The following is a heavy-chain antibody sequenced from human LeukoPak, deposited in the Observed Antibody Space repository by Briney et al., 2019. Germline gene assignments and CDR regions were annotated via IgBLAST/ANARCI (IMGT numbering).Heavy chain of an antibody. CDR2: INPNSGGT. D-gene: IGHD1-1*01. J-gene: IGHJ4*02. Sequence: ASVKVSCKASGYTFTSYDINWVRQATGQGLEWMGWINPNSGGTNYAQKFQGRVTMTRDTSISTAYMELSRLRSDDTAVYYCARIGTGNWGQGTLVTVSS. CDR1: GYTFTSYD. CDR3: ARIGTGN. V-gene: IGHV1-2*02.